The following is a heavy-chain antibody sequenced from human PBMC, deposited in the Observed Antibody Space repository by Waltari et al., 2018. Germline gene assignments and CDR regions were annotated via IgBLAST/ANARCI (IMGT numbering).Heavy chain of an antibody. V-gene: IGHV1-2*02. CDR1: GYTFTGYY. CDR3: ARVGPTKAVAGVDY. Sequence: QVQLVQSGAEVKKPGASVKVSCKASGYTFTGYYMHWVGQATGQGLEWRGWSNPNRGGIYLAKKFQGRVTMTRDTSISTAYMELSRLRSDDTAVYYCARVGPTKAVAGVDYWGQGSLVTVSS. J-gene: IGHJ4*02. D-gene: IGHD6-19*01. CDR2: SNPNRGGI.